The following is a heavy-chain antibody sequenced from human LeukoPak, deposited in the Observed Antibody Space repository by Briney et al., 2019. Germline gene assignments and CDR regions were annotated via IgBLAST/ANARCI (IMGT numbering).Heavy chain of an antibody. CDR2: ISSSGSTI. CDR3: ARENYDSSGYYSYYFDY. Sequence: PGGSLRLSCAASGFTFSSYEMNWVRQAPGKGLEWVSYISSSGSTIYYADSVKGRFTISRDNAKNSLYLQMNSLRAEDTAVYYCARENYDSSGYYSYYFDYWGQGTLVTVSS. CDR1: GFTFSSYE. D-gene: IGHD3-22*01. J-gene: IGHJ4*02. V-gene: IGHV3-48*03.